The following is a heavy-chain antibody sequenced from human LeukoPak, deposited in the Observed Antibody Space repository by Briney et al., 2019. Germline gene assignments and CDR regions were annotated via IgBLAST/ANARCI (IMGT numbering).Heavy chain of an antibody. CDR3: ARGVPANYDILTGYYMHDAFDI. V-gene: IGHV4-34*01. J-gene: IGHJ3*02. CDR2: INHSGST. D-gene: IGHD3-9*01. CDR1: GGSFSGYY. Sequence: PSETLSLTCAVYGGSFSGYYWSWIRQPPGKGLEWIGEINHSGSTNYNPSLKSRVTISVDTSKNQFSLKLSSVTAADTAVYYCARGVPANYDILTGYYMHDAFDIWGQGTMVTVSS.